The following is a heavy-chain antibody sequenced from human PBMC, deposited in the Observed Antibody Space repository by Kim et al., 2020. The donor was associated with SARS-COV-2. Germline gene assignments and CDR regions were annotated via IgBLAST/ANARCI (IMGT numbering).Heavy chain of an antibody. Sequence: YAAPVKGRFTISRDDSKNTLYLQMNSLKTEDTAVYYCTTVLLGNPCYFDYWGQGTLVTVSS. V-gene: IGHV3-15*01. CDR3: TTVLLGNPCYFDY. D-gene: IGHD1-1*01. J-gene: IGHJ4*02.